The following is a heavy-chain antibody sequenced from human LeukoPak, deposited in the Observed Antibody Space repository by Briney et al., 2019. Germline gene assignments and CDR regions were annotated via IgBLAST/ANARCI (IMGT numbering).Heavy chain of an antibody. V-gene: IGHV4-30-2*01. Sequence: SETLSLTCTVSGGSISSGGYYWSWIRQPPGKGLEWIGYIYHSGSTYYNPSLKSRVTISVDRSKNQFSLKLSSVTAADTAVYYCARELGMLDYWGQGTLVTVSS. D-gene: IGHD7-27*01. CDR2: IYHSGST. J-gene: IGHJ4*02. CDR3: ARELGMLDY. CDR1: GGSISSGGYY.